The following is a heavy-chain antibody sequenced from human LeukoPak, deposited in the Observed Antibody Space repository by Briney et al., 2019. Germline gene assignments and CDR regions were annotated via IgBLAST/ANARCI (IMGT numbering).Heavy chain of an antibody. CDR1: GHTFTNYG. Sequence: ASVKVSCKSSGHTFTNYGVNWVRQAPGQGLECMGCISPYSGDTEFAQKLQGRVTMTTDTSTSTAFMYLRGLRSDDTAVYYCARDNWNYGWFDPWGQGTLVTVSS. J-gene: IGHJ5*02. D-gene: IGHD1-7*01. CDR2: ISPYSGDT. CDR3: ARDNWNYGWFDP. V-gene: IGHV1-18*01.